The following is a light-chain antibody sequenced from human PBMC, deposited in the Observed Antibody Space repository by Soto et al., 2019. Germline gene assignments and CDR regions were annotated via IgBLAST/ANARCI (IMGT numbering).Light chain of an antibody. V-gene: IGKV3-20*01. CDR2: GAS. CDR1: QSVSSSY. Sequence: EIVLTQSPVTLSLSPGERATLSRRASQSVSSSYLAWYQQIPGQAPRLLIYGASSRATGIPDRFSGSGSGTDFTLTISRLEPADFAVYYCQQYGSSPWTFGQGTKVEVK. J-gene: IGKJ1*01. CDR3: QQYGSSPWT.